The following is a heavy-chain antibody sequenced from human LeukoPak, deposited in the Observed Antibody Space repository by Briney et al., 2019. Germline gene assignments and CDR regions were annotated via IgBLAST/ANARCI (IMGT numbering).Heavy chain of an antibody. J-gene: IGHJ4*02. V-gene: IGHV3-21*01. CDR3: ASSWGSSWYLDY. CDR2: ISGSSSCI. D-gene: IGHD6-13*01. Sequence: GGSLRLSCAASGFTFSSYSMNWVRQAPGKGLEWVSSISGSSSCIYYADSVKGRFTISRDNAKNSLYLQMNSLRAEDTALYYCASSWGSSWYLDYWGQGTLVTVSS. CDR1: GFTFSSYS.